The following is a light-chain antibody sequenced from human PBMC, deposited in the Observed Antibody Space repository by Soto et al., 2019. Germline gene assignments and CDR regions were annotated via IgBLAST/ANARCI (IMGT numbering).Light chain of an antibody. CDR2: DVS. CDR1: RSEVSFYLF. V-gene: IGLV2-14*01. Sequence: QSVLTQPASGSGSPGQSITISCTGTRSEVSFYLFFSSYHPHPAKSPYLMIYDVSNRPSGVSNRFSGSKSGNTASLTISCLLAVFVSYYYSSSSSSISTLPYVFAPGTKVTVL. CDR3: SSSSSISTLPYV. J-gene: IGLJ1*01.